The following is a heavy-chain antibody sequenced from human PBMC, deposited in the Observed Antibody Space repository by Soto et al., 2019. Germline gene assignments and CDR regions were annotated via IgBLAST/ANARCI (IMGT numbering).Heavy chain of an antibody. CDR3: ARSVGSGSYYKEYYFDY. D-gene: IGHD3-10*01. V-gene: IGHV1-3*01. Sequence: ASVKVSCKASGYTFTSYAMHRVRQAPGQRLEWMGWINAGNGNTKYSQKFQGRVTITRDTSASTAYMELSSLRSEDTAVYYCARSVGSGSYYKEYYFDYWGQGTLVTVSS. CDR2: INAGNGNT. CDR1: GYTFTSYA. J-gene: IGHJ4*02.